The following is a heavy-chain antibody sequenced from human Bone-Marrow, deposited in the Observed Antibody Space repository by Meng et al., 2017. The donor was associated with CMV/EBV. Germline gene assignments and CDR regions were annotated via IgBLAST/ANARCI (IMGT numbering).Heavy chain of an antibody. CDR3: AGGYSSSWWSGFGSYYYYGMDV. V-gene: IGHV3-30-3*01. Sequence: GESLKISCAASGFTFSSYAMHWVRQAPGKGLEWVAVISYDGSNKYYADSVKGRFTISRDNSKNTLYLQMSSLRAEDTAVYYCAGGYSSSWWSGFGSYYYYGMDVWGQGNTVNVDS. CDR2: ISYDGSNK. D-gene: IGHD6-13*01. J-gene: IGHJ6*01. CDR1: GFTFSSYA.